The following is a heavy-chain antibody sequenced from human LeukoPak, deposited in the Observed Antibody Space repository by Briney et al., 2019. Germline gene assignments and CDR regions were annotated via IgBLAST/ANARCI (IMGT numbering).Heavy chain of an antibody. CDR3: VRDFRSADY. Sequence: GGSPRLSCAASGFTFSTYCMHWVRQAPGKGPMWVSRICPDGTVTNYADSVKARFIISRDNARNTVYLQMNSLRVEDTAVYYCVRDFRSADYWGQGTLVTVSS. J-gene: IGHJ4*02. V-gene: IGHV3-74*01. CDR1: GFTFSTYC. CDR2: ICPDGTVT.